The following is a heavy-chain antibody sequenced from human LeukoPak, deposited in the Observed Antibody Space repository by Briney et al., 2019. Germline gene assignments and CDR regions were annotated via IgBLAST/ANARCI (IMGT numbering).Heavy chain of an antibody. Sequence: PGGSLRLSCAASGFTVSSNYMSWVRQAPGKGLEWVSGISGSGGSTYYADSVKGRFTISRDNSKNTLYLQMSSLRAEDTAVYYCAKYIAAAGTVYWGQGTLVTVSS. CDR1: GFTVSSNY. CDR2: ISGSGGST. V-gene: IGHV3-23*01. J-gene: IGHJ4*02. D-gene: IGHD6-13*01. CDR3: AKYIAAAGTVY.